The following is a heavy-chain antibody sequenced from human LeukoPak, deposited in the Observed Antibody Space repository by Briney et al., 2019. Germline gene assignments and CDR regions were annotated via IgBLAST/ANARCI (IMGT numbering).Heavy chain of an antibody. D-gene: IGHD3-10*01. CDR2: IKHDGSED. CDR1: GFTFSNYW. J-gene: IGHJ4*02. Sequence: GGSLRLSCAASGFTFSNYWMTWVRQAPGKGLEWVANIKHDGSEDYYLDSAKGRFTISRDNAKNTLFLQMNSLGAEDSAVYYCARGNFYSGSGSSPLDYWGQGTLVTVSS. CDR3: ARGNFYSGSGSSPLDY. V-gene: IGHV3-7*01.